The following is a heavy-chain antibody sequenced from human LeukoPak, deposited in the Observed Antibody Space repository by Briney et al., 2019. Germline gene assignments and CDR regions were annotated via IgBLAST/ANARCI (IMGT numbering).Heavy chain of an antibody. Sequence: GGSLRLSCAASGFTFSSYWMSWVRQAPGKGLEWVANIKQDGSEKYYVDSVKGRFTISRDNAKNSLYLQMDSLRAEDTAVYYCAREGYYYDSSGYYSNWGQGTLVTVSS. D-gene: IGHD3-22*01. V-gene: IGHV3-7*01. CDR2: IKQDGSEK. CDR1: GFTFSSYW. J-gene: IGHJ4*02. CDR3: AREGYYYDSSGYYSN.